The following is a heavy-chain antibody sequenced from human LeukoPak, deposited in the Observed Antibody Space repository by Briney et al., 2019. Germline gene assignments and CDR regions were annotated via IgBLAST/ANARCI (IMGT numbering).Heavy chain of an antibody. CDR1: VVSISSGGYS. CDR2: IYYSGST. J-gene: IGHJ4*02. V-gene: IGHV4-30-2*01. D-gene: IGHD1-1*01. Sequence: PSETLSLTRALSVVSISSGGYSGTWIRQPPGEGLEWIGYIYYSGSTYYSPSLKSRVTISVDRSKNQFSLKLTSVTAADTAVYYCAKVFWHSNWEVYFDYWGQGTLVTVSS. CDR3: AKVFWHSNWEVYFDY.